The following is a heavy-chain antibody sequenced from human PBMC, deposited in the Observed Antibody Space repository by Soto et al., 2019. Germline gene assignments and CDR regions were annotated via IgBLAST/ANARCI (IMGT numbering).Heavy chain of an antibody. J-gene: IGHJ6*03. CDR1: SGSISSSNW. Sequence: PSETLSLTCAFSSGSISSSNWWSWVRQPPGKGLEWIGEIYHSGSTNYNPSLKSRVTISVDKSKNQFSLKLSSVTAADTAVYYCARGTGRIYYYYMDVWGKGTTVTVSS. V-gene: IGHV4-4*02. D-gene: IGHD3-10*01. CDR2: IYHSGST. CDR3: ARGTGRIYYYYMDV.